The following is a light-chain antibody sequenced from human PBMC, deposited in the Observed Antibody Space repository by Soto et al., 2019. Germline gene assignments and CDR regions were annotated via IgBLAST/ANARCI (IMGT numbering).Light chain of an antibody. J-gene: IGLJ1*01. CDR2: EVN. V-gene: IGLV2-8*01. CDR1: SSDVGPYKY. Sequence: ALTQPPSASASPGQSVTISCTGTSSDVGPYKYFSWYQQHPGKAPKLIIYEVNKRHSGVPDRSSGSKSGNTASLTISGLQAEDEADYYCSSYVSGNSHVFGTGTKVTVL. CDR3: SSYVSGNSHV.